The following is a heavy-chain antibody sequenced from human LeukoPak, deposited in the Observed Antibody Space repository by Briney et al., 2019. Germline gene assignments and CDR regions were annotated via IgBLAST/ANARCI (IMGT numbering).Heavy chain of an antibody. V-gene: IGHV4-4*02. CDR3: ARAYYYGSGNGLDY. CDR1: GGSISNNSW. CDR2: IYHSGST. Sequence: SETLTLTCAVSGGSISNNSWWSWVRQPPGKGLQWIGEIYHSGSTNYNPSFRSRVTMSVDKSKNQFSLKLTSVTAADTAVYYCARAYYYGSGNGLDYWGQGTLVTVSS. J-gene: IGHJ4*02. D-gene: IGHD3-10*01.